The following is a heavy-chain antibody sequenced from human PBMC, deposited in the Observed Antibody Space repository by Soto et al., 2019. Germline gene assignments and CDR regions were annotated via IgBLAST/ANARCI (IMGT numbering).Heavy chain of an antibody. CDR2: ISSSGSTI. CDR3: ARASPQWYYYGMDV. V-gene: IGHV3-48*03. Sequence: GGSLRLSCAASGFTFSSYEMNWVRRAPGKGLEWVSYISSSGSTIYYADSVKGRFTISRDNAKNSLYLQMNSLRAEDTAVYYCARASPQWYYYGMDVWGQGTTVTVS. D-gene: IGHD6-19*01. J-gene: IGHJ6*02. CDR1: GFTFSSYE.